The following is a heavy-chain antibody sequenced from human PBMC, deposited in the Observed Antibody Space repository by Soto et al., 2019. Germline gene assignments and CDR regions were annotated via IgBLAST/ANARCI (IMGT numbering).Heavy chain of an antibody. D-gene: IGHD6-13*01. J-gene: IGHJ4*02. Sequence: GGSLSLACAASGFTFSSYNMHWVRQATGKGLEWVSAIGTAGDTYYPGSVKGRFTISRENAKNTLFLQMNSLRAEDTAVYYCARRGSSSYFDYWGQRTLVTVPQ. CDR3: ARRGSSSYFDY. CDR2: IGTAGDT. CDR1: GFTFSSYN. V-gene: IGHV3-13*04.